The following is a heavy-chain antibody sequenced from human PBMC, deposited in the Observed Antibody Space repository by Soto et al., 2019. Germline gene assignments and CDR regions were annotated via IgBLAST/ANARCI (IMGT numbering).Heavy chain of an antibody. CDR3: VYQAVDGILDSSAVSAFLLNRSSDL. Sequence: GMGLEWVSSVSGSGGGPYYADSVKGRFTISRDNSKNTLYLQMDSLRAEDTAIYYCVYQAVDGILDSSAVSAFLLNRSSDL. V-gene: IGHV3-23*01. D-gene: IGHD6-19*01. CDR2: VSGSGGGP. J-gene: IGHJ2*01.